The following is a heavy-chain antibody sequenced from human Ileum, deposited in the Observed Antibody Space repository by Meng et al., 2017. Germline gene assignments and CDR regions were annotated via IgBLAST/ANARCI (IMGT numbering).Heavy chain of an antibody. CDR2: INAGDGTT. V-gene: IGHV1-3*01. CDR3: ARSYCSSTSCQYYFDY. CDR1: GYTFSNYA. D-gene: IGHD2-2*01. J-gene: IGHJ4*02. Sequence: QVHLVQSGAEVKKPGASVKVSCQASGYTFSNYAIHWVRQAPGQRLEWMGWINAGDGTTKYSEKFQGRVSITRDTSASTGYMELSSLTSEDTAVHHCARSYCSSTSCQYYFDYWGQGTLVTVSS.